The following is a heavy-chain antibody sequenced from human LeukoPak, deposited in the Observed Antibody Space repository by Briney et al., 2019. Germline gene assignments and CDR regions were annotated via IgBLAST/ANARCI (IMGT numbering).Heavy chain of an antibody. Sequence: AASVKVSCKASGGTFSSYAISWVRQAPGQGLEWMGGIIPIFGTANYAQKFQGRVTITADESTSTAYMELSSLRSEDTAVYYCAREEREYCGGDCNDAFDIWGQGTMVTVSS. CDR3: AREEREYCGGDCNDAFDI. CDR1: GGTFSSYA. CDR2: IIPIFGTA. J-gene: IGHJ3*02. V-gene: IGHV1-69*13. D-gene: IGHD2-21*02.